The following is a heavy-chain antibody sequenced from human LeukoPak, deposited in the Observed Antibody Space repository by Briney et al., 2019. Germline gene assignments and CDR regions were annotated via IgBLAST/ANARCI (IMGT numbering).Heavy chain of an antibody. D-gene: IGHD6-19*01. J-gene: IGHJ4*01. CDR1: GFSLGSYG. CDR2: ISHEGSSQ. V-gene: IGHV3-30*03. CDR3: ARTREQWQVLDY. Sequence: GRSLRLSRAASGFSLGSYGMHWVREAPGKGLEWVAVISHEGSSQYYGDSVKGRFTISRDNSKNMVYLQMNSLRTEGTAVYYCARTREQWQVLDYWGHGTLVTVSS.